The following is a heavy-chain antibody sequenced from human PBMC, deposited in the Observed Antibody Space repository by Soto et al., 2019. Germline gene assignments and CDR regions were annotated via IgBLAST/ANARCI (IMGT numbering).Heavy chain of an antibody. CDR2: IRWDGGST. J-gene: IGHJ6*02. D-gene: IGHD6-13*01. V-gene: IGHV3-43D*04. CDR1: GFTFDDYA. CDR3: AKDNRIAAAGSYYYGMDV. Sequence: GGSLRLSCAASGFTFDDYAMHWVRQAPGKGLEWVSLIRWDGGSTYYADSVKGRFTISRDNSKNSLYLQMNSLRAEDTALYYCAKDNRIAAAGSYYYGMDVWGQGTTVTVSS.